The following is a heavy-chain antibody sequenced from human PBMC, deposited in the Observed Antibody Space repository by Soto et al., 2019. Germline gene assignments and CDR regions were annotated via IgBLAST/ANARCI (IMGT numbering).Heavy chain of an antibody. CDR1: GYTFTGYY. CDR2: INPNSGGT. J-gene: IGHJ4*02. Sequence: ASVKVSCKASGYTFTGYYMHWVRQAPGQGLEWMGWINPNSGGTNYAQKFQGRVTMTRDRSTTTAFMELRGLRSDDTAVYYCARGGSYYALWGQGTLVTVSS. D-gene: IGHD1-26*01. V-gene: IGHV1-2*02. CDR3: ARGGSYYAL.